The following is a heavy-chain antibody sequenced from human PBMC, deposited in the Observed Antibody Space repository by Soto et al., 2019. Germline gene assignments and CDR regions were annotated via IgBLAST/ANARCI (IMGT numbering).Heavy chain of an antibody. CDR1: GDSISRSSYN. V-gene: IGHV4-39*01. D-gene: IGHD2-2*01. CDR2: ITNNGGT. Sequence: SETLSLTCSVSGDSISRSSYNWGWIRQSPGEGREGIASITNNGGTQYNPSLKSRVTIFVDTYKNEFSLKVTSVTAADTGVYFCASRYAPSEFDHWGQGSLVTVSS. CDR3: ASRYAPSEFDH. J-gene: IGHJ4*02.